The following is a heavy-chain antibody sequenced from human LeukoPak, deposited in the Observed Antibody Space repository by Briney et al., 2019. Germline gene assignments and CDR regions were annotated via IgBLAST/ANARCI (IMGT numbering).Heavy chain of an antibody. D-gene: IGHD1-7*01. J-gene: IGHJ6*02. CDR3: ARDNWNYGSSMDV. V-gene: IGHV4-59*01. CDR2: IYYSGST. Sequence: SETLSLTCTVSGGSISSYYWSWIRQPPGKGLEWIGYIYYSGSTNYNPSLKSRVTISVGTSKNQFPLKLSSVTAADTAVYYCARDNWNYGSSMDVWGQGTTVTVSS. CDR1: GGSISSYY.